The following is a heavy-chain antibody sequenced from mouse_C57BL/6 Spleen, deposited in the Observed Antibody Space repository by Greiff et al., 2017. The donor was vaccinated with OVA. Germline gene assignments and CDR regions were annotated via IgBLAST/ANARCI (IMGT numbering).Heavy chain of an antibody. V-gene: IGHV5-17*01. CDR3: AKLDYYAIDD. D-gene: IGHD1-3*01. CDR2: ISSGSSTI. CDR1: GFTFSDYG. J-gene: IGHJ4*01. Sequence: DVKLVESGGGLVKPGGSLKLSCAASGFTFSDYGMHWVRQAPEKGLEWVAYISSGSSTIYYADTVKGRFTISRDNAKNTLFLQKTSLRSEDTAMYYCAKLDYYAIDDWGQGTTVTVSS.